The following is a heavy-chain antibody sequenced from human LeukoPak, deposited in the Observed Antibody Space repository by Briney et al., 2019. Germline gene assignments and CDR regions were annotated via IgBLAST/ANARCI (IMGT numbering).Heavy chain of an antibody. J-gene: IGHJ4*02. V-gene: IGHV3-15*01. CDR2: IKSKNDGGTT. D-gene: IGHD3-22*01. Sequence: GGSLRLSCAASGFTFSNAWMSWVRQAPGKGLEWVGRIKSKNDGGTTDYAAPVKGRFTISRDDSKNTLYLQMNSLRAEDTAVYYCARWAGNYFGSSGYPRPFEYWGQGTLVTVSS. CDR1: GFTFSNAW. CDR3: ARWAGNYFGSSGYPRPFEY.